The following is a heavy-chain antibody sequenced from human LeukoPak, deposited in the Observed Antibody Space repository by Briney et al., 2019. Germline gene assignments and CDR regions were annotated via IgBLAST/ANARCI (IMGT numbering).Heavy chain of an antibody. J-gene: IGHJ4*02. CDR1: GFTFSSYA. D-gene: IGHD3-22*01. CDR3: AKTRGWSYYYDSSGYQNPAQFDS. V-gene: IGHV3-23*01. Sequence: GGSLRLSCAASGFTFSSYAMTWVRQAPGKGLQWVSAVSGSGAHTYYADSVKGRFTISRVNSKNTLFLQMNSLRAEDTAVYYCAKTRGWSYYYDSSGYQNPAQFDSWGQGVLVAVSS. CDR2: VSGSGAHT.